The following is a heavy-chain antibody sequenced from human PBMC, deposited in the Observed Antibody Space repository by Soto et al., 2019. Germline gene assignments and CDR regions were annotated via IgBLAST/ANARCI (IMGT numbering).Heavy chain of an antibody. CDR1: GFIFSNYA. D-gene: IGHD2-8*02. CDR2: ITSGSLP. J-gene: IGHJ4*02. V-gene: IGHV3-23*05. Sequence: GGSLRPSCSVSGFIFSNYAMSWVRQAPGKGLEWVSSITSGSLPFYVDSVRGRFTISRDNSKNTLSLLMSSLRAEDTAVYFCAKGNSGGSWGAGTHWGRGTLVTVSS. CDR3: AKGNSGGSWGAGTH.